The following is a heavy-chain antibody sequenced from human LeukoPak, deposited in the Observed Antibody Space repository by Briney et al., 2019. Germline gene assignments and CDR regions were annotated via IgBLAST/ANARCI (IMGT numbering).Heavy chain of an antibody. CDR1: GYTFTSYY. V-gene: IGHV1-46*01. Sequence: GASVKVSCKASGYTFTSYYLHWVRQAPGQGPEWIGIINPNSGGTDYAQKFQGRVTMTRDTSTSTVYMELSSLRSEDTAVYHCARDDAAAGTVFDYWGQGTLVTVSS. J-gene: IGHJ4*02. CDR2: INPNSGGT. D-gene: IGHD6-13*01. CDR3: ARDDAAAGTVFDY.